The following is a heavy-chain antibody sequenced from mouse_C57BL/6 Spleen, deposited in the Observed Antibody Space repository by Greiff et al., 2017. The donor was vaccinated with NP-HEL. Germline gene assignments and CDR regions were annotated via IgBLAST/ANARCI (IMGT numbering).Heavy chain of an antibody. D-gene: IGHD2-5*01. CDR2: IYPGSGST. J-gene: IGHJ2*01. Sequence: QVQLQQPGAELVKPGASVKMSCKASGYTFTSYWITWVKQRPGQGLEWIGDIYPGSGSTNYNEKFKSKATLTVDTSSSTAYMQLSSLTSEDSAVYYCARRSAYYSNYFDYWGQGTTLTVS. V-gene: IGHV1-55*01. CDR3: ARRSAYYSNYFDY. CDR1: GYTFTSYW.